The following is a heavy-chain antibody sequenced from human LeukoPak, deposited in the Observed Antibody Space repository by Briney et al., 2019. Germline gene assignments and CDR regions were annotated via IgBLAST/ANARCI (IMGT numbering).Heavy chain of an antibody. V-gene: IGHV1-18*01. CDR2: ISVSNGNT. J-gene: IGHJ6*02. Sequence: ASVKVSCKASGYTFTSYGISWVRQAPGQGLEWLGWISVSNGNTNYAQKLQGRVTMTTAPSTSTAYMELRSLRSDDTAVYYCARQYSSSWYPPLYYYYYYGMDVWGQGTTVTVSS. CDR3: ARQYSSSWYPPLYYYYYYGMDV. D-gene: IGHD6-13*01. CDR1: GYTFTSYG.